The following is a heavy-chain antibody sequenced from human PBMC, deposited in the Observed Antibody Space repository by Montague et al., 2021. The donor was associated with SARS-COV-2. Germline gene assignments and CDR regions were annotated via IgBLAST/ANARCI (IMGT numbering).Heavy chain of an antibody. V-gene: IGHV4-59*08. CDR2: VFYTGAA. CDR1: DGSITSYY. D-gene: IGHD4-17*01. J-gene: IGHJ3*01. CDR3: ARYGPTEARNASHV. Sequence: SETLSLTCTVSDGSITSYYWSWVRQPPEKEMEWIGYVFYTGAAVYSPSLVGRVTMSVDTPKSQVSLRLNSVTAADTAVYYCARYGPTEARNASHVWGQGTMVTVSS.